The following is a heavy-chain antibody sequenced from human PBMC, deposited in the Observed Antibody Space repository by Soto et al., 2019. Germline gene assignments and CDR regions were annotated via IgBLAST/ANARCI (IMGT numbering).Heavy chain of an antibody. CDR3: ARQGPRMYYFDY. Sequence: QVQLQESGPGLVKPSGTLSLTSTVSGDSISSNTYWSWVRQSPGKGLEWIGQIYHSGSTSYNPSLKSRVTISVDKSKNQFSLNLASVTAADTAVFYCARQGPRMYYFDYWGQGTLVTVSS. CDR1: GDSISSNTY. V-gene: IGHV4-4*02. J-gene: IGHJ4*02. CDR2: IYHSGST.